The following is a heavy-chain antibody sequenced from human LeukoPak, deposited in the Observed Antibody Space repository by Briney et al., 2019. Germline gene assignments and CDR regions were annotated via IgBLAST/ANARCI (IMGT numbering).Heavy chain of an antibody. J-gene: IGHJ3*02. V-gene: IGHV3-30*03. CDR1: GFTFSNYW. Sequence: GGSLRLSCAASGFTFSNYWMHWVRQAPGKGLEWVAVISYDGSNKYYADSVKGRFTISRDNSKNTLYLQMNSLRAEDTAVYYCAGGHIVATISDAFDIWGQGTMVTVSS. CDR2: ISYDGSNK. CDR3: AGGHIVATISDAFDI. D-gene: IGHD5-12*01.